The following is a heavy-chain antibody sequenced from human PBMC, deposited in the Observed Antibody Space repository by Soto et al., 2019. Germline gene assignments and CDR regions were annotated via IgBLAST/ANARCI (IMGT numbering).Heavy chain of an antibody. CDR1: GFTVSSNY. D-gene: IGHD1-26*01. CDR2: IYRGGST. CDR3: ARDNGSGSYPPYYYGMDV. V-gene: IGHV3-53*01. J-gene: IGHJ6*02. Sequence: GGSLRLSCAASGFTVSSNYMSWVRQAPGKGLEWVSVIYRGGSTYYADSVKGRFTISRDNSKNTLYLQMNSLRAEDTAVYYCARDNGSGSYPPYYYGMDVWGQGPTVPVSS.